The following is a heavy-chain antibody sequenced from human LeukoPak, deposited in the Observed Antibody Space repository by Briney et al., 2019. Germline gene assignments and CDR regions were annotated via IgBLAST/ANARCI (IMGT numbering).Heavy chain of an antibody. CDR3: ARGHDYGDYANY. V-gene: IGHV4-59*01. CDR1: GGSSSSYY. CDR2: IYYSGST. Sequence: PSETLSLTCTVSGGSSSSYYWSWIRQPPGKGLEWIGYIYYSGSTNYNPSLKSRVTISVDTSKNQFSLKLSSVTAADTAVYYCARGHDYGDYANYWGQGTLVTVSS. D-gene: IGHD4-17*01. J-gene: IGHJ4*02.